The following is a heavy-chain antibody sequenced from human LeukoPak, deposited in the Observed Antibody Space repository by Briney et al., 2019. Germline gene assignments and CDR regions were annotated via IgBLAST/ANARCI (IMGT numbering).Heavy chain of an antibody. CDR3: ARGVPAAVTNYFDY. Sequence: SETLSLTCAVYGGSFSGYYWSWIRQPPGKGLEWIGEINHSGSTNYNPSLKSRVTISVDKSKNQFSLNLSSVIAADTAVYYCARGVPAAVTNYFDYWGQGTLVTVSS. CDR2: INHSGST. J-gene: IGHJ4*02. CDR1: GGSFSGYY. D-gene: IGHD2-2*01. V-gene: IGHV4-34*01.